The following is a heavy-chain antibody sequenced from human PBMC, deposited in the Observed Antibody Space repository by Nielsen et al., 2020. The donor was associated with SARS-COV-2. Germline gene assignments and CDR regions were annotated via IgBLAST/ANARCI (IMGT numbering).Heavy chain of an antibody. Sequence: GESLKISCKASGYIFTNYWIGWVRQLPGKGLEWMGIVYPGDSDTRYSPSFQGQVTISADKSINTAYLQWGSLKASDTALYYCARLGGRWLPNWYFDLWGRGTLVTVSS. CDR3: ARLGGRWLPNWYFDL. CDR1: GYIFTNYW. D-gene: IGHD3-22*01. CDR2: VYPGDSDT. J-gene: IGHJ2*01. V-gene: IGHV5-51*01.